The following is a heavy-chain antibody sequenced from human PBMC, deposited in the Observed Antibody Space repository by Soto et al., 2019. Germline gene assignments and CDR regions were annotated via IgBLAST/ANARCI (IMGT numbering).Heavy chain of an antibody. CDR1: GFTFSSYA. CDR3: AKDQLIAVTGTYFDY. Sequence: EVQLLESGGGLVQPGGCLRLSCAASGFTFSSYAMSWVRQAPGKGLEWVSAISGSGGSTYYADSVKGRFTISRDNSKNTLYLQMNSLRTEDTAVYYCAKDQLIAVTGTYFDYWGQGTLVTVSS. J-gene: IGHJ4*02. V-gene: IGHV3-23*01. CDR2: ISGSGGST. D-gene: IGHD6-19*01.